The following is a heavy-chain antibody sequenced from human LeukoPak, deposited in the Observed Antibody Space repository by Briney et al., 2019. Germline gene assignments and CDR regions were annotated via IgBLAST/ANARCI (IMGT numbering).Heavy chain of an antibody. V-gene: IGHV5-51*01. J-gene: IGHJ6*03. CDR3: ARAVRCSGGSCDPGYYYYMDV. CDR1: GYSFTSYW. Sequence: GESLKISCKGSGYSFTSYWIGWVRQMPGKGLEWMGIIYPGDSDTRYSPSFQGQVTISADKSISTAYLQWSSLKASDTAMYYCARAVRCSGGSCDPGYYYYMDVWGKGTTVTVSS. D-gene: IGHD2-15*01. CDR2: IYPGDSDT.